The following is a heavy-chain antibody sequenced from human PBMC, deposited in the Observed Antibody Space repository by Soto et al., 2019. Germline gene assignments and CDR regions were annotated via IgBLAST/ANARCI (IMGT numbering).Heavy chain of an antibody. CDR3: AKDLRPDGRYDLDY. CDR2: MVGDGSSS. CDR1: GSIFRTYA. V-gene: IGHV3-23*01. J-gene: IGHJ4*02. D-gene: IGHD1-26*01. Sequence: GGSLRLSCAASGSIFRTYAMNWVRQAPGKGLEWVSVMVGDGSSSDYADSVRGRFTISRDNSKNTLYLQMNNLRAEDTAVYYCAKDLRPDGRYDLDYWGQGTLVTVSS.